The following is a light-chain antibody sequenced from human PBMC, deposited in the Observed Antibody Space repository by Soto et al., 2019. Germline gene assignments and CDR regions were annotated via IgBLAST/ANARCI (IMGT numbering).Light chain of an antibody. CDR2: TNI. J-gene: IGLJ2*01. CDR3: QSYDSSLSAYVV. CDR1: SSNIGADYD. Sequence: QLVLTQPPSVSGAPGQRVTISCTGSSSNIGADYDVHWYQQLPGTAPKLLIYTNINRPSGVPDRFSGSKSGPSASLAITGLQAEDEADYYCQSYDSSLSAYVVFGGGTQLTVL. V-gene: IGLV1-40*01.